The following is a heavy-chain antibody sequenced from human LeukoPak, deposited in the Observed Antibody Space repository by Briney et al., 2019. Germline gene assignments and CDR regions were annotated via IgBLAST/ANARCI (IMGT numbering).Heavy chain of an antibody. CDR1: GFTFSSFG. CDR2: ISGSGGNT. Sequence: SGGTLRLSCAASGFTFSSFGMSWVRQAPGKGLEWVSGISGSGGNTHYADSVKGRFTISRDNSKNTLYLQMNSLRAEDTAVYYCAKDQTSTYSSSWYLWYFDYWGQGTLVTVSS. CDR3: AKDQTSTYSSSWYLWYFDY. J-gene: IGHJ4*02. V-gene: IGHV3-23*01. D-gene: IGHD6-13*01.